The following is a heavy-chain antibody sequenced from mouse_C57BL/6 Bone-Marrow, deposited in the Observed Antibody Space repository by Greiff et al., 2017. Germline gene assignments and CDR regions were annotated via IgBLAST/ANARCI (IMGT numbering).Heavy chain of an antibody. CDR2: IYPGGGCP. D-gene: IGHD4-1*01. Sequence: VQLQQSGAELVRPGTSVKMSCKASGYTFTNYWIGWAKQRPGNGLEWIGDIYPGGGCPYYNQKFKGKATLAVDKSSSTAYMQLSSLTAEDSAIYYCARSGNWDGYWYFDVWGTGTTVTVSS. CDR1: GYTFTNYW. J-gene: IGHJ1*03. CDR3: ARSGNWDGYWYFDV. V-gene: IGHV1-63*01.